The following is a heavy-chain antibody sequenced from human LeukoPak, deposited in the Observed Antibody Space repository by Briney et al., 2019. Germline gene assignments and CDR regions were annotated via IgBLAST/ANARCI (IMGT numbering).Heavy chain of an antibody. J-gene: IGHJ6*02. CDR1: GYTFTNYG. CDR3: ARVLPQSLYYDSSGYSSGMATGYGMDV. Sequence: SVKVSCKASGYTFTNYGISWVRQAPGQGLEWMGGIIPIFGTANYAQKFQGRVTITADESTSTAYMELSSLRSEDTAVYCCARVLPQSLYYDSSGYSSGMATGYGMDVWGQGTTVTVSS. V-gene: IGHV1-69*13. CDR2: IIPIFGTA. D-gene: IGHD3-22*01.